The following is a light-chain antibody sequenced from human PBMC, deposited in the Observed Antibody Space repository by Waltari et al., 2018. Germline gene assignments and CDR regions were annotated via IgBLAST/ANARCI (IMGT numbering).Light chain of an antibody. J-gene: IGLJ2*01. CDR1: SSDVGGYNY. CDR2: AVS. Sequence: QSALTQPASVSGSPGQSITISCTGTSSDVGGYNYVPWYQQPPGNAPKLMIYAVSHRPSGVSHRFSGSKSGNTASLTISGLQAEDEADYYCSSYTSSSGTDVVFGGGTKLTVL. CDR3: SSYTSSSGTDVV. V-gene: IGLV2-14*03.